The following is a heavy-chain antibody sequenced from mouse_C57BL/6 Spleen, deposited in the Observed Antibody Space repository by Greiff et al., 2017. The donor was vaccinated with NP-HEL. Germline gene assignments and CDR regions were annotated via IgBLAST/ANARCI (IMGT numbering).Heavy chain of an antibody. CDR3: ARGGYGSSHYYFDD. Sequence: QVQLQQSGTELVKPGASVKLSCKASGYTFTSYWMHWVKQRPGQGLEWIGNINPSNGGTNYNEKFKSKATLTVDKSSSTAYMQLSSLTSEDSAVYYCARGGYGSSHYYFDDWGKGTTLTVSS. D-gene: IGHD1-1*01. J-gene: IGHJ2*01. V-gene: IGHV1-53*01. CDR1: GYTFTSYW. CDR2: INPSNGGT.